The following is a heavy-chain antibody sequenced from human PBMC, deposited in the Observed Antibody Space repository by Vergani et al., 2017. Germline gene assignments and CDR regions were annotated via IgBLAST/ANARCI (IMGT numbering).Heavy chain of an antibody. CDR3: ARGDIVVVPAAMGGAPDAFDI. J-gene: IGHJ3*02. V-gene: IGHV4-59*01. Sequence: QVQLQESGPGLVKPSETLSLTCTVSGGSISSYYWSWIRQPPGKGLEWIGYIYYSGSTNYNPSLKSRVTISVDTSKNQFSLKLSSVSPADTAVYYCARGDIVVVPAAMGGAPDAFDIWGQGTMVTVSS. CDR2: IYYSGST. D-gene: IGHD2-2*01. CDR1: GGSISSYY.